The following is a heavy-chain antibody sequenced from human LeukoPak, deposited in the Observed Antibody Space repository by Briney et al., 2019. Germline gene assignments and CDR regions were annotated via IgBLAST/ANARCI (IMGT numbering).Heavy chain of an antibody. Sequence: SETLSLTCTVSGGSISSSSYYWGWIRQPPGKGLEWIGSIYYSGSTYYNPSLKSRVTISVDTSKNQFSLKLSSVTAADTAVYYCARVRPGSYSDYWGQGTLVTVSS. CDR1: GGSISSSSYY. D-gene: IGHD1-26*01. J-gene: IGHJ4*02. CDR2: IYYSGST. CDR3: ARVRPGSYSDY. V-gene: IGHV4-39*07.